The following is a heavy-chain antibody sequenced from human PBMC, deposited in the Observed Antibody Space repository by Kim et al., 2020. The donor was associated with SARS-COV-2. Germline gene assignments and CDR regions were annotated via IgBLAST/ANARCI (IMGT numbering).Heavy chain of an antibody. J-gene: IGHJ4*02. Sequence: GGSLRLSCAASGFTFSSYAMSWVRQAPGKGLEWVSAISGSGGSTYYADSVKGRFTISRDNSKNTLYLQMNGLRAEDTAVYYCAKDPSGHMVRGVIWYFDYWGQGTLVTVSS. CDR1: GFTFSSYA. CDR3: AKDPSGHMVRGVIWYFDY. V-gene: IGHV3-23*01. D-gene: IGHD3-10*01. CDR2: ISGSGGST.